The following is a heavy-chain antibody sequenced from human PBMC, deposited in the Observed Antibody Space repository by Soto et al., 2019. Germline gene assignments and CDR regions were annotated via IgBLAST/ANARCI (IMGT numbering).Heavy chain of an antibody. V-gene: IGHV3-23*01. CDR1: GFTFSSYA. D-gene: IGHD2-15*01. Sequence: GGSLRLSCAASGFTFSSYAMSWVRQAPGKGLEWVSAISGSGGSTYYADSVKGRFTISRDNSKNTLYLQMNSLRAEDTAVYYCAKGPDCSGGSCYCNWFDPWGQGTLVTVSS. J-gene: IGHJ5*02. CDR3: AKGPDCSGGSCYCNWFDP. CDR2: ISGSGGST.